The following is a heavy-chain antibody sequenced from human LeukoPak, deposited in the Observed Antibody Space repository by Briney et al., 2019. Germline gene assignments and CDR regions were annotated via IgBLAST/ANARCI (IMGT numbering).Heavy chain of an antibody. J-gene: IGHJ4*02. CDR3: ARGRIGGWTDY. CDR1: GFTFSSYW. CDR2: IKTDGRST. Sequence: GGSLRLSCAVSGFTFSSYWMSWVRQAPGKGLVWVSRIKTDGRSTNYADSVKGRFTISRDNAKNTLYLQMNSLRAEDTAVYYCARGRIGGWTDYWGQGTLVTVSS. V-gene: IGHV3-74*01. D-gene: IGHD6-19*01.